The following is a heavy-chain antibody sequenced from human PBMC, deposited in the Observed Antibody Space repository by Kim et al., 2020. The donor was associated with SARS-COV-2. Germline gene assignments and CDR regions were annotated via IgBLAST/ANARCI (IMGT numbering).Heavy chain of an antibody. CDR2: ISSDGSNK. Sequence: GGSLRLSCAASGFSFTSYGMHWVRQAPGKGLEWVAVISSDGSNKFYADSVRGRFTISRDTSKNTLFLQMNSLRAEDTAVYYCAKDPGSSWFFDYWGLGTLVTVSS. CDR3: AKDPGSSWFFDY. D-gene: IGHD6-13*01. CDR1: GFSFTSYG. V-gene: IGHV3-30*18. J-gene: IGHJ4*02.